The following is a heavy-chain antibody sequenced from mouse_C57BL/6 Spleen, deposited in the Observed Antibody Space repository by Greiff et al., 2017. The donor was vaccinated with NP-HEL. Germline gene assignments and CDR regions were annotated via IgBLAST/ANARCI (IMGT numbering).Heavy chain of an antibody. CDR3: TSRGGTRDY. CDR1: GFTFSNYW. J-gene: IGHJ2*01. CDR2: IRLKSDNYAT. Sequence: EVHLVESGGGLVQPGGSMKLSCVASGFTFSNYWMNWVRQSPEKGLEWVAQIRLKSDNYATHYAESVKGRFTISRDDSKSSVYLQMNNLRAEDTGIYYCTSRGGTRDYWGQGTTLTVSS. V-gene: IGHV6-3*01. D-gene: IGHD3-3*01.